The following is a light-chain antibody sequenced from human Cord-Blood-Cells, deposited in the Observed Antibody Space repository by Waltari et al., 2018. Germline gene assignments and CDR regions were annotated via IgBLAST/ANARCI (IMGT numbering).Light chain of an antibody. Sequence: QSALTQPRSVSGSPGQSVTISCTGTSSDVGGYNYVSWDQQHPGKAPKLMIYDVSKRPSGVPDRFSGSKSGSTASLTISGLQAEDEADYYCCSYAGSYTGVFGGGTKLTVL. CDR1: SSDVGGYNY. CDR3: CSYAGSYTGV. J-gene: IGLJ3*02. V-gene: IGLV2-11*01. CDR2: DVS.